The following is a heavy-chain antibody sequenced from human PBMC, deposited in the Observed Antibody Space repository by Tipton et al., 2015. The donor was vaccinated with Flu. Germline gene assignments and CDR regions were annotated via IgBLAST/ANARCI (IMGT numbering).Heavy chain of an antibody. D-gene: IGHD5-18*01. CDR1: GGSISSSSYY. J-gene: IGHJ4*02. CDR3: ASGNTATDY. CDR2: IYYSGST. Sequence: LVQSSETLSLTCTVSGGSISSSSYYWGWIRQPPGKGLEWIGSIYYSGSTYYNPSLKSRVTISVDTSKNQFSLKLSSVTAAETAVYYCASGNTATDYWGQGTLVTVSS. V-gene: IGHV4-39*01.